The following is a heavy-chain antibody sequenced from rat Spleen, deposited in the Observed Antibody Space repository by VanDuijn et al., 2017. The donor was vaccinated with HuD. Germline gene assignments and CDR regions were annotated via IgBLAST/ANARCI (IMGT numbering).Heavy chain of an antibody. D-gene: IGHD1-4*01. V-gene: IGHV5-31*01. CDR1: GFTFNNYW. Sequence: EVQLVESGGGLVQPGRSLKLSCVASGFTFNNYWMTWIRQAPGKGLEWVATISYDGGSTDYRDSVKGRFTISRDNAKSTLYLQMDSLRSEDTATYYCARRPGDFDCWGQGVMVTVSS. CDR2: ISYDGGST. J-gene: IGHJ2*01. CDR3: ARRPGDFDC.